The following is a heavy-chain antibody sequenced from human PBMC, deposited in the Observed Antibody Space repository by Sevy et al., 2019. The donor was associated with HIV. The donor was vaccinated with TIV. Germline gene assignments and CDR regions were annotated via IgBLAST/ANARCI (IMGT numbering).Heavy chain of an antibody. V-gene: IGHV3-21*01. J-gene: IGHJ3*01. CDR1: GFTFSSYS. Sequence: GGSLRLSCAASGFTFSSYSMNWVRQAPGKGLEWVSSISDTSNYIYYADSVKGRFTISRDNAKNSLYLQMNSLRAEDTAVYYCARRYCSLTSCYMHYAFDLWGQGTMVTVSS. CDR3: ARRYCSLTSCYMHYAFDL. CDR2: ISDTSNYI. D-gene: IGHD2-2*02.